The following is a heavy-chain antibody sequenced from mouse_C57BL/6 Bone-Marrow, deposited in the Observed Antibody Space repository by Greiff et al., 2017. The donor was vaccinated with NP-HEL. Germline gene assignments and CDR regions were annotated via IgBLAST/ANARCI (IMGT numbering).Heavy chain of an antibody. V-gene: IGHV14-2*01. J-gene: IGHJ1*03. D-gene: IGHD1-1*01. CDR3: ARLLRIFPWYFDV. CDR2: IDPEDGET. CDR1: GFNIKDYY. Sequence: EVHLVESGAELVKPGASVKLSCTASGFNIKDYYMHWVKQRTEQGLEWIGRIDPEDGETKYAPKFQGKATITADTSSNTAYLQLSSLTSEDTAVYYCARLLRIFPWYFDVWGTGTTVTVSS.